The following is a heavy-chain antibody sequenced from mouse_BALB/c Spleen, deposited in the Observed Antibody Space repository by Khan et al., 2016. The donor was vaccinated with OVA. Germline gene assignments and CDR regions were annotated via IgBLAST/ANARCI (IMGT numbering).Heavy chain of an antibody. CDR2: ITYSGST. CDR3: ARDYGSSYLFFDY. CDR1: GYSITSDYA. V-gene: IGHV3-2*02. Sequence: QLEESGPGLVKPSQSLSLTCTVTGYSITSDYAWNWIRQFPGNKLEWMAYITYSGSTGHNPSLKGRISITRDTSKNQFFLQLNSVTTEDTATYYCARDYGSSYLFFDYWGQGTTLTVSS. J-gene: IGHJ2*01. D-gene: IGHD1-1*01.